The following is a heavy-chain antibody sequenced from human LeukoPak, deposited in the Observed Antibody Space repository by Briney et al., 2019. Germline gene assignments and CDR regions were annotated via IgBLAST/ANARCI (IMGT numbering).Heavy chain of an antibody. CDR2: INWNGGST. CDR1: GFTFDDYG. CDR3: ARASRYYYDSSGYPRIHDAFDI. V-gene: IGHV3-20*01. D-gene: IGHD3-22*01. J-gene: IGHJ3*02. Sequence: GGSLRLSCAASGFTFDDYGMSWVRQAPGKGLEWVPGINWNGGSTGYADSVKGRFTISRDNAKNSLYLQMNSLRAEDTALYHCARASRYYYDSSGYPRIHDAFDIWGQGTMVTVSS.